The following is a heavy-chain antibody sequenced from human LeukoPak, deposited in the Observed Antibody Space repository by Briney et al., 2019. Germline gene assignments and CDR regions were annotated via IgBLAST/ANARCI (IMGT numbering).Heavy chain of an antibody. CDR3: ARVHDSDYKIYNWFDP. Sequence: PSETLSLTCNISGGSISSSSYYWAWIRQPPGMGLEWIGTIYYSGSTDYNPSLKSRVTTSVDTSNNQLSLKVKSLTAADTAVYYCARVHDSDYKIYNWFDPWGQGTLVTVSS. CDR2: IYYSGST. D-gene: IGHD4-11*01. J-gene: IGHJ5*02. V-gene: IGHV4-39*07. CDR1: GGSISSSSYY.